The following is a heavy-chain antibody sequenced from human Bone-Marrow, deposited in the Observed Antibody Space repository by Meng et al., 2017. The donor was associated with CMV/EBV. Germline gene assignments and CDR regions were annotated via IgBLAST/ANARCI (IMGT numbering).Heavy chain of an antibody. CDR3: AREVVVVLPATMDDAFDV. CDR2: IRYDGSNK. D-gene: IGHD2-2*01. CDR1: GFTFSSYG. V-gene: IGHV3-30*02. J-gene: IGHJ3*01. Sequence: GESLKISCAASGFTFSSYGMHWVRQAPGKGLEWVAFIRYDGSNKYYADSVKGRFTISRDNSKNTLYLQMNSLTAEDTALYYRAREVVVVLPATMDDAFDVWGQGTMVTVSS.